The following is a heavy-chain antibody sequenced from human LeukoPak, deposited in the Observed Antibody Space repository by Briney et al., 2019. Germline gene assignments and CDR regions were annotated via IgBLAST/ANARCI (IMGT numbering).Heavy chain of an antibody. D-gene: IGHD3-10*01. V-gene: IGHV5-10-1*01. Sequence: GESLKISCKGSGYSFTTYRISWVRQMPGKGLEWMGTIDPRDSYSNYSPSFQGHVTISADKSISTASLQWSSLKASDTAMYYCARHGGGFDYWGQGTLVTVPS. J-gene: IGHJ4*02. CDR1: GYSFTTYR. CDR2: IDPRDSYS. CDR3: ARHGGGFDY.